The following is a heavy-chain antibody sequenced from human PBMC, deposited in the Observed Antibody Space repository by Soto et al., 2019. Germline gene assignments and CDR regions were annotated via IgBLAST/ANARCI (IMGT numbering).Heavy chain of an antibody. Sequence: PGGSLRLSCAASGFTFSSYAMSWIRQAPGKGLEWVSAISGSGGSTYYADSVKGRFTISRDNSKNTLYLQMNSLRAEDTAVYYCAKDGSPPILRYFDWLSDNYFDYWGQGTLVTVSS. V-gene: IGHV3-23*01. CDR2: ISGSGGST. CDR3: AKDGSPPILRYFDWLSDNYFDY. CDR1: GFTFSSYA. D-gene: IGHD3-9*01. J-gene: IGHJ4*02.